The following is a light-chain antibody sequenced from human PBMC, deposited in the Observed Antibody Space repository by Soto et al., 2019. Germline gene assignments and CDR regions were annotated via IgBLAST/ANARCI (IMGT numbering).Light chain of an antibody. CDR1: ALPKQY. CDR3: QSADSSGTYV. V-gene: IGLV3-25*02. Sequence: SYELTQPPSVSVSPGQTARITCSGDALPKQYAYWYQQKPGQAPVLVIYKDSERPSGIPERFSGSSSGTTVTLTISGVQAEDEADYYCQSADSSGTYVFGTRTKV. J-gene: IGLJ1*01. CDR2: KDS.